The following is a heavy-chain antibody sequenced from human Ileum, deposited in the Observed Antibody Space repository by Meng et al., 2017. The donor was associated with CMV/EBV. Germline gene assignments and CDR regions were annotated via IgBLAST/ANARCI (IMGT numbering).Heavy chain of an antibody. J-gene: IGHJ4*02. CDR3: ARDRWPMTGWNVFYFDY. V-gene: IGHV3-11*05. Sequence: VHVGDSGGCSVKPGGSLTLYCAGSGFIFSDYYMSWIRQDPGKGLGWVSNITTSSSYTNYADSVKGRFTISRDNAKNSLYLQMNSLRAEDTAVYYCARDRWPMTGWNVFYFDYWGQGTLVTVSS. CDR1: GFIFSDYY. D-gene: IGHD5-24*01. CDR2: ITTSSSYT.